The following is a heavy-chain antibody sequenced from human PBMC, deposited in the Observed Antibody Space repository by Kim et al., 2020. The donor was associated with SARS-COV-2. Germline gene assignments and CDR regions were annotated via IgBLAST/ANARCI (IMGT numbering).Heavy chain of an antibody. V-gene: IGHV1-3*01. J-gene: IGHJ4*02. D-gene: IGHD2-15*01. CDR3: ARDGSAGWRAPAYFDY. Sequence: KFQGRVTITRDTSASTAYMELSSLRSEDTAVYYCARDGSAGWRAPAYFDYWGQGTLVTVSS.